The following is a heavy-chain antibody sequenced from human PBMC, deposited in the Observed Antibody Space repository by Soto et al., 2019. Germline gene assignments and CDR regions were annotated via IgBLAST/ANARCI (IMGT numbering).Heavy chain of an antibody. CDR2: VRRQHHGGTI. V-gene: IGHV3-49*03. CDR1: GFSFGDSA. D-gene: IGHD3-16*01. CDR3: SRGGGDSYMDV. Sequence: DVQLVESGGGLVQPGRSLRLSCTTSGFSFGDSAMSWFRQAPGKGLEWVGFVRRQHHGGTIVYAASVKGRFTISRDDSKSIAYLQMDSLKIEDTAVYYCSRGGGDSYMDVWGKGTTVTVSS. J-gene: IGHJ6*03.